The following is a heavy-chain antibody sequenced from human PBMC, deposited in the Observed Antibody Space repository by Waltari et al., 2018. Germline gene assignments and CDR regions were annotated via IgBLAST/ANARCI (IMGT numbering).Heavy chain of an antibody. CDR3: AKEIHTIGRPCFDC. J-gene: IGHJ4*02. V-gene: IGHV3-23*01. CDR1: GFTFSHFA. Sequence: QLLESGGGWIQPGGSLRLSCVASGFTFSHFAISWVRQAPGKGLEWVSGMTRGGGDTYYADSVRGRFTISRDNARNRLYLQMNSLRDEDTAVYYCAKEIHTIGRPCFDCWGQGVRVTVSS. CDR2: MTRGGGDT.